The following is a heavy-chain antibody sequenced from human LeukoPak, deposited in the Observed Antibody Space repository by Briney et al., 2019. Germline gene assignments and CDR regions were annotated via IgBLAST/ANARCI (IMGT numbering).Heavy chain of an antibody. D-gene: IGHD3-3*01. CDR2: IYYSGST. CDR3: ARHLRWVHTYYDFWSGYYAFDI. CDR1: GGSISSGGYY. V-gene: IGHV4-31*03. J-gene: IGHJ3*02. Sequence: PSETLSLTCTVSGGSISSGGYYWSWIRQHPGKGLEWIGFIYYSGSTHYNPSPKRRGTISVDTSKNQFSLKLSSVTAADTAVYYCARHLRWVHTYYDFWSGYYAFDIWGQGTMVTVSS.